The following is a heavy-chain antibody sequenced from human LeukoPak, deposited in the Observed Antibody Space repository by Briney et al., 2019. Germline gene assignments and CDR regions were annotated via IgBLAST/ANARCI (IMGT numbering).Heavy chain of an antibody. J-gene: IGHJ4*02. V-gene: IGHV3-23*01. CDR3: AKRGSGRYFDY. D-gene: IGHD5-12*01. CDR1: QFTFSNYD. Sequence: RPGGSLRLSCAASQFTFSNYDMSWVRQAPGRGLEWVSDVNSGSSSTSYADSVKGRFTISRDNSENTVYLQMNSLRAEDTAVYYCAKRGSGRYFDYWGQGTLVTVSS. CDR2: VNSGSSST.